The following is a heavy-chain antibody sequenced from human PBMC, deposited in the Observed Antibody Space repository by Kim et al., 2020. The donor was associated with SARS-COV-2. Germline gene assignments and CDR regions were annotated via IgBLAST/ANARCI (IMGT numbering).Heavy chain of an antibody. D-gene: IGHD3-3*01. Sequence: SETLSLTCAVYGGSFSGYYWSWIRQPPGKGLEWIGEINHSGSTNYNPSLKSRVTISVDTSKNQFSLKLSSVTAADTAVYYCASVRFLEWTDFDPWGQGTLVTVSS. J-gene: IGHJ5*02. CDR2: INHSGST. V-gene: IGHV4-34*01. CDR1: GGSFSGYY. CDR3: ASVRFLEWTDFDP.